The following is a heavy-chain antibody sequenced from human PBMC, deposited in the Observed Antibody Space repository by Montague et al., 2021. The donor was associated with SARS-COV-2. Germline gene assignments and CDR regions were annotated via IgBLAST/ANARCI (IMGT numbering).Heavy chain of an antibody. J-gene: IGHJ6*02. CDR3: ARLWDTVYYYYGTDV. V-gene: IGHV4-39*01. CDR1: GGSICSSSYY. D-gene: IGHD1-26*01. CDR2: IHYSGST. Sequence: SETLSLTCAVSGGSICSSSYYWSWIRQPPGKGLEWIGSIHYSGSTYYNPSLKSRVSISVDTSKNQFSLKLSSVTVADTAVYYCARLWDTVYYYYGTDVWGQGTTVTVSS.